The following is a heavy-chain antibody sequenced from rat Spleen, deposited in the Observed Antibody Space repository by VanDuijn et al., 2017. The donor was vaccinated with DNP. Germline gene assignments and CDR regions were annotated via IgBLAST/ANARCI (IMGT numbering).Heavy chain of an antibody. CDR2: ISTSGGST. CDR1: GFTFSNYD. CDR3: ARWLPGYRYFDF. D-gene: IGHD1-4*01. Sequence: EVQLVESGGGLVQPGRSLKLSCAASGFTFSNYDMAWVRQAPTKGLEWVASISTSGGSTYYRDSVKGRFTVSRDNAKSTLYLQMDSLRSEDTATYYCARWLPGYRYFDFWGPGTMVTVSS. V-gene: IGHV5-25*01. J-gene: IGHJ1*01.